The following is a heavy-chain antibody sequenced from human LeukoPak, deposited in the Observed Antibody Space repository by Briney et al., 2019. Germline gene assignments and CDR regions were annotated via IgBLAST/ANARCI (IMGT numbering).Heavy chain of an antibody. D-gene: IGHD5-18*01. CDR1: GGSISSSSYY. V-gene: IGHV4-39*01. CDR3: ARHRRGIQLWVDY. Sequence: SETLSLTCTVSGGSISSSSYYWGWIRQPPGKGLEWIGSIYYSGSTYYNPSLKSRVTISVDTSKNQFSLKLSSVTAADTAVYYCARHRRGIQLWVDYWGQGTLVTVS. CDR2: IYYSGST. J-gene: IGHJ4*02.